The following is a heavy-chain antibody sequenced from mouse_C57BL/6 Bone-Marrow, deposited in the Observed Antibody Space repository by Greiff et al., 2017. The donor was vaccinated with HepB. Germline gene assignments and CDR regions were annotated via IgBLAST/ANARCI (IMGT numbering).Heavy chain of an antibody. J-gene: IGHJ3*01. CDR1: GYTFTSYW. CDR3: ACYGSSYGFAY. D-gene: IGHD1-1*01. CDR2: IHPNSGST. Sequence: QVQLQQPGAELVKPGASVKLSCKASGYTFTSYWMHWVKQRPGQGLEWIGMIHPNSGSTNYNEKFKSKATLTVDKSSSTAYMQLSSLTSEDSAVYYCACYGSSYGFAYWGQGTLVTVSA. V-gene: IGHV1-64*01.